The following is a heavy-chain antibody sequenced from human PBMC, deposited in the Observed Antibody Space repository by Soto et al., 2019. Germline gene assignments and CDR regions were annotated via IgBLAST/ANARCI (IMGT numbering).Heavy chain of an antibody. J-gene: IGHJ6*02. CDR1: GGSISSGGYY. V-gene: IGHV4-31*03. CDR3: ARDPPSGGMDV. D-gene: IGHD1-26*01. CDR2: IYYSGST. Sequence: SETLSLTCTVSGGSISSGGYYWSWIRQHPGKGLEWIGYIYYSGSTYYNPSLKSRVTISVDTSKNRFSLKLSSVTAADTAVYYCARDPPSGGMDVWGQGTTVTVS.